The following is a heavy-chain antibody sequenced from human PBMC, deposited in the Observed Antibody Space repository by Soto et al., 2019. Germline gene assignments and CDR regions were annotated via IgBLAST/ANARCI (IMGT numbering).Heavy chain of an antibody. Sequence: QLQLQESGSGLVKPSQTLSLTCAVSGGSISSGGYSWSWIRQPPGKGLEWIGYIYHSGSTYYNPYLKRRIPISADRSKNQFPLKVSPVTAADTAVYYCARGDARSGYFPYWGQGTLVTVSS. D-gene: IGHD3-3*01. J-gene: IGHJ4*02. V-gene: IGHV4-30-2*01. CDR1: GGSISSGGYS. CDR2: IYHSGST. CDR3: ARGDARSGYFPY.